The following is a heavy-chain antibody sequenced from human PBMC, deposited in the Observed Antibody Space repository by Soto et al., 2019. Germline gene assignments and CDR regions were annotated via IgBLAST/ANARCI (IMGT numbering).Heavy chain of an antibody. D-gene: IGHD2-15*01. Sequence: GGSLRLSCAASGFTFSRYAMHWVRQAPGKGPEWVAVISYDGRNAFYADSMKGRFTVSRDNSKNILYLQIKSLRPEDTALFYCATDADSRYYFDYWGQGTLVTVSS. CDR1: GFTFSRYA. J-gene: IGHJ4*02. CDR2: ISYDGRNA. CDR3: ATDADSRYYFDY. V-gene: IGHV3-30-3*01.